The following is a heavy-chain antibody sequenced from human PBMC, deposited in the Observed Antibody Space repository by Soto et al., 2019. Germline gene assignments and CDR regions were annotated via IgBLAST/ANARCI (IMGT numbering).Heavy chain of an antibody. Sequence: EVQLLESGGGLVQPGGSLRVSCAASGFTFSTYAMTWVRQAPGKGLEWVSGISDNGGRTYYADSVKGRFTISRDNSKNTLFLQMNSLRAEDMAIYYCAKDVQTTIPVGTASWGQGTLVSVSS. J-gene: IGHJ5*02. CDR2: ISDNGGRT. CDR3: AKDVQTTIPVGTAS. V-gene: IGHV3-23*01. CDR1: GFTFSTYA. D-gene: IGHD2-2*02.